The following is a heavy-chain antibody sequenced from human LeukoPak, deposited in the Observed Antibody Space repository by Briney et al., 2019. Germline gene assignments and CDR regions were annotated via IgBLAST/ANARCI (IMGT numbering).Heavy chain of an antibody. D-gene: IGHD3-10*01. CDR3: ARILSGRHPEAC. CDR1: GYTFTGYY. CDR2: INPNSGGT. V-gene: IGHV1-2*02. J-gene: IGHJ4*02. Sequence: EASVKVSCKASGYTFTGYYMHWVRQAPGQGLERMGWINPNSGGTNYAQKFQGRVTMTRDTSISTAYMELSRLRFDDTAVYYCARILSGRHPEACWGQGTLVTVSS.